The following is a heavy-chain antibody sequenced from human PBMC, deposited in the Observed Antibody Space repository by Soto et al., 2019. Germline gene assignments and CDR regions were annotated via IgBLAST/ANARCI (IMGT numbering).Heavy chain of an antibody. CDR2: IYHSGST. J-gene: IGHJ1*01. Sequence: PSETLSLTCAVSGGSISSSNWWSWVRQPPGKGLEWIGEIYHSGSTNYNPSLKSRVTISVDKSKNHFSLKLSSVTAADTAVYYFAREGVGATISFFAEYFQHWGQGTLVTVSS. D-gene: IGHD1-26*01. CDR3: AREGVGATISFFAEYFQH. V-gene: IGHV4-4*02. CDR1: GGSISSSNW.